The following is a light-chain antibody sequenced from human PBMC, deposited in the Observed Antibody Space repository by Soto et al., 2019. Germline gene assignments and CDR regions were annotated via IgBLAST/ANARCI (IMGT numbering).Light chain of an antibody. CDR2: GAS. J-gene: IGKJ1*01. CDR3: QQYGSSPTT. Sequence: EIVMTQSPVTLSVSPGERATLSCRASQSVSTNLAWYQQKPGQAPRVLIYGASTRATNIPARFSGSGSGTDFTLTISRLEPEDFTVYFCQQYGSSPTTFGQGTKVDIK. CDR1: QSVSTN. V-gene: IGKV3-20*01.